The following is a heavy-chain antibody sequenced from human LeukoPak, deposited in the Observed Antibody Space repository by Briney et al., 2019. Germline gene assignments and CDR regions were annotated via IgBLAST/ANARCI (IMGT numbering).Heavy chain of an antibody. D-gene: IGHD6-13*01. CDR2: INWNSDSI. CDR3: AKRGRSSWHYSFDS. CDR1: GLTFDDYG. Sequence: GGSLRLSCAASGLTFDDYGMHWVRQSPGKGLEWVSGINWNSDSIGYADSVKGRFTISRDNAKKSPYLQMNSLRPEDTALYYCAKRGRSSWHYSFDSWGQGTLVTVSS. V-gene: IGHV3-9*01. J-gene: IGHJ4*02.